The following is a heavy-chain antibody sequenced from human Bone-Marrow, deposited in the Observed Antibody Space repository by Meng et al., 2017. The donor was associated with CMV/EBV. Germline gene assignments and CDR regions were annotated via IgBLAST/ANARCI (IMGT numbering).Heavy chain of an antibody. Sequence: VQLVQSGAEVKKPGASVKGACKDSGYTFTSYGISWVRQAPGQGLEWMGWISAYNGNTNYAQKLQGRVTMTTDTSTSTAYMELRSLRSDDTAVYYCARDLGDYYDSSGYYYGNWFDPWGQGTLVTVSS. CDR3: ARDLGDYYDSSGYYYGNWFDP. CDR2: ISAYNGNT. J-gene: IGHJ5*02. CDR1: GYTFTSYG. V-gene: IGHV1-18*01. D-gene: IGHD3-22*01.